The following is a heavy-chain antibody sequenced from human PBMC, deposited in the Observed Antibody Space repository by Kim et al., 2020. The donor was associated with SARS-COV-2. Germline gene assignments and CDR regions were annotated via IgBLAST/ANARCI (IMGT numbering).Heavy chain of an antibody. V-gene: IGHV3-30*01. D-gene: IGHD3-22*01. Sequence: RFTISRDNSKNPLYLQMNSLRAEDTAVYYCARGPRGGLLNSSGYWYYFDYWGQGTLVTVSS. CDR3: ARGPRGGLLNSSGYWYYFDY. J-gene: IGHJ4*02.